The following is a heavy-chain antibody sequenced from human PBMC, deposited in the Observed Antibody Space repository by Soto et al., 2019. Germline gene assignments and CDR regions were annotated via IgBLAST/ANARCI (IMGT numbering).Heavy chain of an antibody. Sequence: GASVKVSCKASGYMFTTFPIHWVRQAPGQRLEWMGWINPDNGDTGHSQRFQGRVTVTRDTSASTAYMELTSLRSEDTAVYYCARKDYFNSGTYYLDFWGQGTLVTVSS. CDR2: INPDNGDT. V-gene: IGHV1-3*01. D-gene: IGHD3-10*01. CDR3: ARKDYFNSGTYYLDF. J-gene: IGHJ4*02. CDR1: GYMFTTFP.